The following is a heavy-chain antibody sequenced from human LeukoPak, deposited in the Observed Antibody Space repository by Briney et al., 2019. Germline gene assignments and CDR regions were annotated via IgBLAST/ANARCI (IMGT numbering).Heavy chain of an antibody. CDR1: VDSISGYY. V-gene: IGHV4-59*01. Sequence: PSGTLSLTCTVSVDSISGYYWSWIRQPPGKGLEWIGYMYYSGNTNYNPSLKSRLTTSLDTSKNQFSLKLSSVTAADTAVYYCARGKYYFDYWGQGTLVTVSS. CDR3: ARGKYYFDY. CDR2: MYYSGNT. J-gene: IGHJ4*02.